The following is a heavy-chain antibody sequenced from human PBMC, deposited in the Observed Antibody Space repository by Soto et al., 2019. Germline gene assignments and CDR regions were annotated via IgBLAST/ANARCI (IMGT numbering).Heavy chain of an antibody. J-gene: IGHJ5*02. CDR1: GFSLTTSSGG. CDR2: IYWNEDQ. V-gene: IGHV2-5*01. Sequence: SGPTLVHPTNTFTLICTFCGFSLTTSSGGVGWIRQPPGKALEWLVLIYWNEDQRYNPSLQSRLTTTKDTSKNQVVLTMSILQPLDTATYYCAHSLPLVEPADEGYVWFDPWGQGTLVTVSS. D-gene: IGHD2-2*01. CDR3: AHSLPLVEPADEGYVWFDP.